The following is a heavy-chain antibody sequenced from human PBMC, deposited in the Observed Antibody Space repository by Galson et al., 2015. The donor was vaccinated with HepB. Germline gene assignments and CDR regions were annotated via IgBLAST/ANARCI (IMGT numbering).Heavy chain of an antibody. Sequence: SVKVSCKASGYTFTSYYMHWVRQAPGQGLEWMGIINPSGGSTCYAQKFQGRVTMTRDTSTSTVYMELSSLRSEDTAVYYCARAEYSSSFPLNYGMDVWGQGTTVTVSS. CDR1: GYTFTSYY. V-gene: IGHV1-46*01. D-gene: IGHD6-6*01. CDR2: INPSGGST. CDR3: ARAEYSSSFPLNYGMDV. J-gene: IGHJ6*02.